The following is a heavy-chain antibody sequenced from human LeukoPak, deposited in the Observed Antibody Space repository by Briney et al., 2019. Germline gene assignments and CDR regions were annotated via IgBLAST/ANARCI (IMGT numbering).Heavy chain of an antibody. CDR3: ARLRRYCSNTSCPKTVDV. CDR1: GGSFSAYY. CDR2: INHGGST. V-gene: IGHV4-34*01. D-gene: IGHD2-2*01. Sequence: SETLSLTCAVNGGSFSAYYWNWIRQPPGKELEGIGEINHGGSTNYNPSLKSRVTISVDTSKNQFSLKLSSVTAADTAVYYCARLRRYCSNTSCPKTVDVWGKGTTLTVSS. J-gene: IGHJ6*01.